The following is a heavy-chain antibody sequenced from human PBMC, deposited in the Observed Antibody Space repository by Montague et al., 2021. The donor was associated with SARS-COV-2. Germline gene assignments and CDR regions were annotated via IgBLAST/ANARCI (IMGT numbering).Heavy chain of an antibody. CDR3: ARIPVGSKYYFDF. J-gene: IGHJ4*02. CDR1: GDSVSVNIPT. V-gene: IGHV6-1*01. Sequence: CAISGDSVSVNIPTWNWIRHTPARHPQRLGRTYYRSKRNNDYAESVKSRITIDPDTSKHQFSLHLNSVTPEDTAVYYCARIPVGSKYYFDFWGQGTLVTVSS. D-gene: IGHD2-2*01. CDR2: TYYRSKRNN.